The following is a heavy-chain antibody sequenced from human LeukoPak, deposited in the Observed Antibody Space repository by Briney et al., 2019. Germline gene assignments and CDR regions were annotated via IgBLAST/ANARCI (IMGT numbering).Heavy chain of an antibody. CDR1: GYSISSGYY. D-gene: IGHD6-13*01. Sequence: TPSETLSLTCAVSGYSISSGYYWGWIRQPPGKGLEWIGSIYHSGSTYYNPSLKSRVTISVDTSKSQFSLKLSSVTAADTAVYYCARIAAAGSFYYYYYYMDVWGKGTTVTVSS. J-gene: IGHJ6*03. CDR2: IYHSGST. CDR3: ARIAAAGSFYYYYYYMDV. V-gene: IGHV4-38-2*01.